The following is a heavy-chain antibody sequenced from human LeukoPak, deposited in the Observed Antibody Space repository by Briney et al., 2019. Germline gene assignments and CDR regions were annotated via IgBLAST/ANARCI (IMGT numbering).Heavy chain of an antibody. J-gene: IGHJ5*02. Sequence: GASVKVSCKASGYTFNIHYMHWVRQVPGQRLEWMGYINPNSGGTNYAQNFQGRVTMTRDTSISTVYMELDSLRSDDTAVYYCARDLGVWEAYRFSLLSWGQGTLVTVSS. CDR2: INPNSGGT. V-gene: IGHV1-2*02. CDR3: ARDLGVWEAYRFSLLS. CDR1: GYTFNIHY. D-gene: IGHD3-16*02.